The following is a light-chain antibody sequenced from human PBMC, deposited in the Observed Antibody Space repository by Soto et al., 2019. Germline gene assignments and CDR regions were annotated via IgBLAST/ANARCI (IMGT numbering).Light chain of an antibody. CDR1: SSDVGGYNY. J-gene: IGLJ2*01. CDR3: SSYTSTSTLAI. Sequence: QSVLTQPASVSGSPGQSITISCTGTSSDVGGYNYVSWYQQHPGKAPKLMIYDVNNRPSGVSNRFSGSKSGNTASLTISGLQAEDEADYYCSSYTSTSTLAIFGGGTKPTVL. CDR2: DVN. V-gene: IGLV2-14*03.